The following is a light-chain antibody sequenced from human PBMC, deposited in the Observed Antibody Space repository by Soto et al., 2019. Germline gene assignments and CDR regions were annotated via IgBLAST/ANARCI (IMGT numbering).Light chain of an antibody. V-gene: IGLV1-40*01. CDR2: GNN. CDR1: SSNIGAGYD. J-gene: IGLJ1*01. CDR3: QSYDSSLSGHYV. Sequence: QSLLTQPPSVSGAPGQGITISCTGSSSNIGAGYDVHWYQQLPGLAPKLLIHGNNNRPSGVPDRFSGSKSGTSASLAIAGLHVDDEADYYCQSYDSSLSGHYVFGTGTKLTVL.